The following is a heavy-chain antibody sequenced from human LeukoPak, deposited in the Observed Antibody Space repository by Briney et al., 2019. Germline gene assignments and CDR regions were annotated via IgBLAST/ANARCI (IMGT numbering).Heavy chain of an antibody. D-gene: IGHD3-22*01. J-gene: IGHJ3*02. CDR1: GFNFDDYA. V-gene: IGHV3-9*03. Sequence: PGGSLRLSCAVSGFNFDDYAIHWVRQGPGKGLEWVAGISANGGFISYGESVKGRFTISRDNARNSVFLQMNFLRAEDMAMYFCTKEVQRWHSYFYRPSYALDIWGQGTMVSVSS. CDR3: TKEVQRWHSYFYRPSYALDI. CDR2: ISANGGFI.